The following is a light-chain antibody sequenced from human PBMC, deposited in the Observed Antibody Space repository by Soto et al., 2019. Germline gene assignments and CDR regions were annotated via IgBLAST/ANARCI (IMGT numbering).Light chain of an antibody. CDR1: QSVGTY. V-gene: IGKV3-11*01. CDR3: QQRYSTPLT. Sequence: EIVLTQSPVTLSLSPGETATLSCRASQSVGTYLAWYQLKSGQAPRLLIYEASKRATGIPARLRGRVYGKDFTLTISSLQPEDGSTYYGQQRYSTPLTFGQGTKVDIK. CDR2: EAS. J-gene: IGKJ1*01.